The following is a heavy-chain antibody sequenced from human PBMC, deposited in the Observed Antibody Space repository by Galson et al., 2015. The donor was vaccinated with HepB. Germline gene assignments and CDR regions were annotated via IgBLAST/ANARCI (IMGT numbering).Heavy chain of an antibody. CDR1: GGSFSGYY. Sequence: ETLSLTCAVYGGSFSGYYWSWIRQPPGKGLEWIGEINHSGSTNYNPSLKSRVTISVDTSKNQFSLKLSSVTAADTAVYYCAREDCGGDCYSGYWGQGILVTVSS. CDR2: INHSGST. D-gene: IGHD2-21*02. CDR3: AREDCGGDCYSGY. J-gene: IGHJ4*02. V-gene: IGHV4-34*01.